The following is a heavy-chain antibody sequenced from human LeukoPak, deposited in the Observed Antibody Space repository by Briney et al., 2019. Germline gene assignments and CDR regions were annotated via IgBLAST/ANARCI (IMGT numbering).Heavy chain of an antibody. Sequence: SQTLSLTCTVSGGSISSGSYYWSWIRQPAGKGLEWIGRIYTSGSTNYNPSLKSRVTISVDTSKNQFSLKLSSVTAADTAVYYCASAPREVVTTMTGRSYYYYYMDVWGKGTTVTVSS. CDR1: GGSISSGSYY. V-gene: IGHV4-61*02. CDR2: IYTSGST. D-gene: IGHD4-23*01. J-gene: IGHJ6*03. CDR3: ASAPREVVTTMTGRSYYYYYMDV.